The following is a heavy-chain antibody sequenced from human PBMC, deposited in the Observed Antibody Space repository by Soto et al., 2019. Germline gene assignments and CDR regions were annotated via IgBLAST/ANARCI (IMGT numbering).Heavy chain of an antibody. CDR2: IYYSGST. CDR1: GGSISSYY. J-gene: IGHJ4*02. CDR3: ARRWGYSFDY. D-gene: IGHD7-27*01. Sequence: SETLSLTCTVSGGSISSYYWGWIRRPPGKGLEWIGSIYYSGSTYYNPSLKSRVTISVDTSKNQFSLKLSSVTAADTDVYYCARRWGYSFDYWGQGTLVTVSS. V-gene: IGHV4-39*01.